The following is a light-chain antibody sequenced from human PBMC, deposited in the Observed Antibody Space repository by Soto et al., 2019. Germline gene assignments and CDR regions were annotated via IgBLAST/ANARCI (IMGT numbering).Light chain of an antibody. Sequence: EIVMTQSPATLSVSPGERATLSCSASQSVSSNLAWYQQKPGQAPRLLIYGASTRATGIPAMFSGSGSGTEFTLTISSLQSEDFAVYYCQQYKNWPPYTFGQGTKLEIK. CDR2: GAS. CDR1: QSVSSN. J-gene: IGKJ2*01. V-gene: IGKV3-15*01. CDR3: QQYKNWPPYT.